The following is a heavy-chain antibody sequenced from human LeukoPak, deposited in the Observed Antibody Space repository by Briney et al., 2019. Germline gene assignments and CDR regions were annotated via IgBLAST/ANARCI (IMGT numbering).Heavy chain of an antibody. J-gene: IGHJ4*02. CDR3: ARDQTSGPFDY. CDR1: GYTFTSYA. D-gene: IGHD1-26*01. Sequence: ASVKVSCKASGYTFTSYAMHWVRQAPGQRLEWMGWITAGNGNTKYSQKFQGRVTITRDTSASTAYMELSSLRSEDTAVYYCARDQTSGPFDYWGQGTLVTVSS. V-gene: IGHV1-3*01. CDR2: ITAGNGNT.